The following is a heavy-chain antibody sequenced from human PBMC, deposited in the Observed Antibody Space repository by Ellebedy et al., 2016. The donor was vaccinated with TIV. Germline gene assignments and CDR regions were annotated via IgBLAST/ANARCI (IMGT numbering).Heavy chain of an antibody. CDR3: AREVTVMVRGVIGY. J-gene: IGHJ4*02. V-gene: IGHV3-74*01. CDR2: TDIDGSST. D-gene: IGHD3-10*01. Sequence: GESLKISCAASTFTFSSYWMHWVRQAPGKGLVWVSRTDIDGSSTNYADSVKGRFTISRDNSKNTLYLQMNTLRAEDTAVYYCAREVTVMVRGVIGYWGQGTLVTVSS. CDR1: TFTFSSYW.